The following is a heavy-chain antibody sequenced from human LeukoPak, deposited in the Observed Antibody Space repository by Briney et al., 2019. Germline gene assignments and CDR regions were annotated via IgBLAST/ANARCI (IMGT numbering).Heavy chain of an antibody. Sequence: PSETLSLTCAVYGGSFSGYYWSWIRQPPGKGLEWIGEINHSGSTNYNPSLKSRVTISVDTSKNQFSLKLGSVTAADTAVYYCARLGPGHYYDSSGYHRYNWFDPWGQGTLVTVSS. CDR3: ARLGPGHYYDSSGYHRYNWFDP. J-gene: IGHJ5*02. CDR2: INHSGST. CDR1: GGSFSGYY. D-gene: IGHD3-22*01. V-gene: IGHV4-34*01.